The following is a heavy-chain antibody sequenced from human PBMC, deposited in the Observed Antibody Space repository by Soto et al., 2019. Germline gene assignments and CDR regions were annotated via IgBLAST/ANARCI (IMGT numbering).Heavy chain of an antibody. CDR3: ARPAGVAATRYYYYYGMDV. CDR2: IIPIFGTA. J-gene: IGHJ6*02. CDR1: GGTFSSYA. D-gene: IGHD2-15*01. V-gene: IGHV1-69*14. Sequence: QVQLVQSGAEVKKPGSSVKVSCKASGGTFSSYAISWVRQAPGQGLEWMGGIIPIFGTANYAQKFQGRVTIDAAKSTSTAYMELSSLRSEDTAVYYCARPAGVAATRYYYYYGMDVWGQGTTVTVSS.